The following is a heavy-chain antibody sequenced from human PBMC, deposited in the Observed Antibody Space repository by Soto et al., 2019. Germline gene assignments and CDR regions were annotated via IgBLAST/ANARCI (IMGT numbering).Heavy chain of an antibody. CDR3: ARDGSPIVVVPFDP. CDR2: INAGNGNT. CDR1: GYTFTSYA. D-gene: IGHD2-2*01. Sequence: GASVKVSCKASGYTFTSYAMHWVRQAPGQRLEWMGWINAGNGNTKYSQKFQGRVTITRDTSASTAYMELSSLRSEDTAVYYCARDGSPIVVVPFDPWGQGTLVTVSS. J-gene: IGHJ5*02. V-gene: IGHV1-3*01.